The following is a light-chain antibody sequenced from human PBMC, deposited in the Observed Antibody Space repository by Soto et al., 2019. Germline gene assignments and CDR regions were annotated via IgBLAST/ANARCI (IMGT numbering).Light chain of an antibody. CDR1: SSDVGSYDL. Sequence: QSVLTQPASVSESPGQSITISCTGTSSDVGSYDLVSWYQHHPGTAPKLIVYEVNKRPSGVSARFSGSKSGNTASLTISGLQTEDEVDYFCCSWAGSDAHGVFGGGTKVTVL. CDR3: CSWAGSDAHGV. J-gene: IGLJ3*02. V-gene: IGLV2-23*02. CDR2: EVN.